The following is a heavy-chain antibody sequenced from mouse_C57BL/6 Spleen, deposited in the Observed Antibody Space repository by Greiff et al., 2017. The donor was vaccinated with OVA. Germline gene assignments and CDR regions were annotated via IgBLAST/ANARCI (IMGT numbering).Heavy chain of an antibody. Sequence: QVQLQQPGAELVKPGASVKLSCKASGYTFTSYWMQWVKQRPGQGLEWIGEIDPSDSYTNYNQKFKGKATLTVDTSSSTAYMQRSSLTSEDSAVYYCANNWDGYFDVWGTGTTVTVSS. CDR3: ANNWDGYFDV. D-gene: IGHD4-1*01. CDR2: IDPSDSYT. CDR1: GYTFTSYW. J-gene: IGHJ1*03. V-gene: IGHV1-50*01.